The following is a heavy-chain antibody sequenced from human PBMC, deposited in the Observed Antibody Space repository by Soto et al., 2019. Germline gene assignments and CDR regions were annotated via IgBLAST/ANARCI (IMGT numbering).Heavy chain of an antibody. CDR1: GGSFSGYY. CDR3: ARRLRITIFGVVIQSNWFAP. Sequence: SETLSLTCAVYGGSFSGYYWSWIRQPPGKGLEWIGEINHSGSTNYNPSLKSRVTISVDTSKNQFSLKLSSVTAADTAVYYCARRLRITIFGVVIQSNWFAPWAQGPLAPAPQ. V-gene: IGHV4-34*01. CDR2: INHSGST. D-gene: IGHD3-3*01. J-gene: IGHJ5*02.